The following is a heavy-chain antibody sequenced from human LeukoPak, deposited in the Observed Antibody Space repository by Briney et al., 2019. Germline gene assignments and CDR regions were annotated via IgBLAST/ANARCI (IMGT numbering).Heavy chain of an antibody. CDR2: INPNSGGT. V-gene: IGHV1-2*02. J-gene: IGHJ5*02. Sequence: ASVKVSCKASGYTFTGYYMHWVRQAPGQGLEWMGWINPNSGGTNYAQKFQGRVTMTRDTSISTAYMELSRLRSDDTAVYYCARGYYGSGSSPWVNNWFDPWGQGTLVTVSS. CDR1: GYTFTGYY. CDR3: ARGYYGSGSSPWVNNWFDP. D-gene: IGHD3-10*01.